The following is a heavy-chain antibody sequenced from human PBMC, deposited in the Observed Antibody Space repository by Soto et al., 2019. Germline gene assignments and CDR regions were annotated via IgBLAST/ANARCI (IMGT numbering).Heavy chain of an antibody. CDR2: VSASARS. J-gene: IGHJ2*01. D-gene: IGHD2-8*01. CDR3: ATGMGRYLDL. V-gene: IGHV4-4*07. CDR1: GDSISNVY. Sequence: QVQLQESGPGLVKPSETLSLTCTVSGDSISNVYWSCIRQPAGEGLESMGRVSASARSNHDPSLQSRVPMSLDTSKNHFSLRLTSVSAADTALYFCATGMGRYLDLWGRGTLVIVSS.